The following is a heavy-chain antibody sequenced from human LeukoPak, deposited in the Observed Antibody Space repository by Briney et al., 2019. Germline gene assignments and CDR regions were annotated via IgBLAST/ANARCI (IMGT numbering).Heavy chain of an antibody. CDR1: GYXFTSYY. J-gene: IGHJ4*02. V-gene: IGHV1-46*01. D-gene: IGHD3-22*01. CDR2: INPSGGST. CDR3: ARGGSDYYDSSGYYFDS. Sequence: ASVKASCKASGYXFTSYYIHWVRQAPGQGLEWMGIINPSGGSTSYAQKFQGRVTMTRDTSTSTVYMELRSLRSEDTAVYYCARGGSDYYDSSGYYFDSWGQGTLVTVSS.